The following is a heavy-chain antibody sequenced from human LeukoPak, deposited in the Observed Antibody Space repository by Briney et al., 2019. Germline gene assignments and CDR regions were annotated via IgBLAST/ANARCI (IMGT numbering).Heavy chain of an antibody. CDR1: GFTFSSYS. J-gene: IGHJ4*02. CDR2: ISSSSSYI. CDR3: ASHTGRYYYGSGSYYFDY. Sequence: KPGGSLRLSCAASGFTFSSYSMNWVRQAPGKGLEWVSSISSSSSYIYYADSVKGRFNISRDNAKNSLYLQMNSLRAEDTAVYYCASHTGRYYYGSGSYYFDYWGQGTLVTVSS. V-gene: IGHV3-21*01. D-gene: IGHD3-10*01.